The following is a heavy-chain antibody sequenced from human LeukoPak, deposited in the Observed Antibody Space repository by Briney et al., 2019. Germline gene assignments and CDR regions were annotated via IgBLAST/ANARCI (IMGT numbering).Heavy chain of an antibody. V-gene: IGHV3-30*18. D-gene: IGHD5-12*01. CDR1: GFTFSSYG. Sequence: PGRSLRLSCAASGFTFSSYGMHWVRQAPGKGLEWVAGISFDENYRNYAESVKGRFTISRDNSKNTLYLQMNSLRAEDTAVYYCAKDRGGYTYYPFLSYFFDYWGQGTLVTVSS. J-gene: IGHJ4*02. CDR3: AKDRGGYTYYPFLSYFFDY. CDR2: ISFDENYR.